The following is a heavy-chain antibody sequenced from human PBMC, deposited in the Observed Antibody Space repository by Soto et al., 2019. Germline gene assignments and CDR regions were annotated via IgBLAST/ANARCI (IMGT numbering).Heavy chain of an antibody. J-gene: IGHJ6*02. Sequence: EVQLVESGGGLVQPGGSLRLSCAASGFTFNTYSMNWVRQAPGKGLERLSYISSSSSTIYYADSVKGRFTISRDNAKNSLYLQMNSLRDEDTAVFFCAIGDYYGMDVWGQGTTVTVAS. CDR1: GFTFNTYS. CDR3: AIGDYYGMDV. V-gene: IGHV3-48*02. CDR2: ISSSSSTI.